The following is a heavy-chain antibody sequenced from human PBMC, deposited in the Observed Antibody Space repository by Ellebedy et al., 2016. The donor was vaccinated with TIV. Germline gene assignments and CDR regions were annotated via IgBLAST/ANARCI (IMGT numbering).Heavy chain of an antibody. D-gene: IGHD2-21*01. J-gene: IGHJ5*02. Sequence: GGSLRLXXAASGFTFRNYGMHWVRQAPGKGLEWVAIIFYDGSTEYYRDSVKGRFTISRDNSRNTLYLQMNSLSAEDTAVYYCARVASDRSSNWFDLWGQGTLVIVSS. CDR1: GFTFRNYG. CDR2: IFYDGSTE. CDR3: ARVASDRSSNWFDL. V-gene: IGHV3-33*01.